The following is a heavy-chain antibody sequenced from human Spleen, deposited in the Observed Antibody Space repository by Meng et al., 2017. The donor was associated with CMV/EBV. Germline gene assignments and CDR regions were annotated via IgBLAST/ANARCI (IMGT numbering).Heavy chain of an antibody. CDR2: ISYDGINK. J-gene: IGHJ6*02. CDR1: GFTFNTYT. V-gene: IGHV3-30*04. CDR3: TTDRLHRYYYYYGMDV. D-gene: IGHD2-21*02. Sequence: GESLKISCAASGFTFNTYTMYWVRQAPGKGLEWVTVISYDGINKYYADSVKGRFTISRDNSKNALYLQMSSLRPEDTAVYYCTTDRLHRYYYYYGMDVWGQGTTVTVSS.